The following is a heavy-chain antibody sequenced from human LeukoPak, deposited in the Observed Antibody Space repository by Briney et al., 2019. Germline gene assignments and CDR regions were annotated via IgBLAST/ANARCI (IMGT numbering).Heavy chain of an antibody. CDR3: ARGRRYYDILTGPPQFDY. V-gene: IGHV3-53*01. D-gene: IGHD3-9*01. CDR2: IYSGGST. CDR1: GFTVSSNY. Sequence: GGSLRLSCAASGFTVSSNYMSWVRQAPGKGLEWVSVIYSGGSTYYADSVKGRFTISRDNSKNTLYLQMNSLRAEDTAVYYCARGRRYYDILTGPPQFDYWGQGTLVTVSS. J-gene: IGHJ4*02.